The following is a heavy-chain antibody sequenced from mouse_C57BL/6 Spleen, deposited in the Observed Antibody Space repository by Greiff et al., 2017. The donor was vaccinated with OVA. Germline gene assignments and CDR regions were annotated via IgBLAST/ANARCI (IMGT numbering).Heavy chain of an antibody. CDR2: IDPSDSAT. Sequence: QVQLQQPGAELVRPGSSVKLSCKASGYTFTSYWMHWVKQRPIQGLEWIGNIDPSDSATHYNQKFKDKATLTVDKSSSTAYMQLSSLTSEDSAVYYCASMVYDYRYFDVWGTGTTVTVSS. J-gene: IGHJ1*03. CDR1: GYTFTSYW. V-gene: IGHV1-52*01. D-gene: IGHD2-3*01. CDR3: ASMVYDYRYFDV.